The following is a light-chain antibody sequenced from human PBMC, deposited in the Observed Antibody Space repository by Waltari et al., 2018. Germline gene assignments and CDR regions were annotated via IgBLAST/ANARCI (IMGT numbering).Light chain of an antibody. Sequence: SSLLPQAPSVSVAPGQPATVTRGGDNIESRSVPWYPHKPGRAPVLVVYLDSDRPAGVPERFSGSKSGNAATLTISRGEAGDEADYFGHVWDANTVMFGGGTQLTVL. CDR3: HVWDANTVM. V-gene: IGLV3-21*02. CDR2: LDS. J-gene: IGLJ3*02. CDR1: NIESRS.